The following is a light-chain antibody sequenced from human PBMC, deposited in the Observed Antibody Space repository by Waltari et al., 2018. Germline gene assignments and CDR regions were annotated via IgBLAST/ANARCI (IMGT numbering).Light chain of an antibody. CDR1: SSNIGNND. J-gene: IGLJ2*01. V-gene: IGLV1-51*01. CDR2: DNN. CDR3: GTWDSGLTRVV. Sequence: QSVLTQPPSVSAAPGQTVTISCSGSSSNIGNNDVSWYQHVPGTAPKLLIYDNNKRPSGIPDRFSGSESGTSAILDISGLQSGDEADYYCGTWDSGLTRVVFGGGTKLTVL.